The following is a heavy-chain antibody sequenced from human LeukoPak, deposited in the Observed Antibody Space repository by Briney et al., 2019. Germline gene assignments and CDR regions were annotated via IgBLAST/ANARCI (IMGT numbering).Heavy chain of an antibody. CDR1: GFTFSSYA. V-gene: IGHV3-30*04. CDR3: ARVAGRFGELDKDY. Sequence: TGGSLRLSCAASGFTFSSYAMHWVRQAPGKGLEWVAVISYDGSNKYYADSVKGRFTISRDNSKNTLYLQMNSLRAEDTAVYYCARVAGRFGELDKDYWGQGTLVTVSS. J-gene: IGHJ4*02. D-gene: IGHD3-10*01. CDR2: ISYDGSNK.